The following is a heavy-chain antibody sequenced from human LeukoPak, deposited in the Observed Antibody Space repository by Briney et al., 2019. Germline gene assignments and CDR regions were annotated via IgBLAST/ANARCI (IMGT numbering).Heavy chain of an antibody. CDR1: GFTFSSYA. Sequence: PGGSLRLSCSASGFTFSSYAMHWVRQAPGKGLEYVSAISSNGVSTYYADSVKGRFTISRDNSKNTLYLQMNSLRAEDTAVYYCAKNGYCSGGSCYSGWFDPWGQGTLVTVSS. D-gene: IGHD2-15*01. CDR3: AKNGYCSGGSCYSGWFDP. V-gene: IGHV3-64*04. CDR2: ISSNGVST. J-gene: IGHJ5*02.